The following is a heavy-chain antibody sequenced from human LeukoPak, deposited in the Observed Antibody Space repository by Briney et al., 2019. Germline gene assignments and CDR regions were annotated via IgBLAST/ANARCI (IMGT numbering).Heavy chain of an antibody. J-gene: IGHJ4*02. V-gene: IGHV3-48*01. CDR3: ARDFGRAFDY. D-gene: IGHD3-3*01. CDR2: ISSSSGTI. Sequence: GGSLRLSCAASGFTFSSYSMNWVRQAPGKGLEWVSYISSSSGTIYYADSVKGRFTISRDNAKNSLYLQMTSLRAEDTAVYSCARDFGRAFDYWGQGTLVTVSS. CDR1: GFTFSSYS.